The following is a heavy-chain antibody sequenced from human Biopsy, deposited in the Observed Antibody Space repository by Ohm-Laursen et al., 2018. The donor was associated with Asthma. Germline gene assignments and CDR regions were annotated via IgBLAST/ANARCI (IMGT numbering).Heavy chain of an antibody. Sequence: SLRLSCAASGFSFSDYYMPWMRQAPGKGLEWVSSISSSGSTTYPAESVKGRFTISRDNAQKSLFLQMGSLRAEDTAIYYCARVFESSEWGPFYHFGLDVWGQGTTVAASS. D-gene: IGHD6-25*01. CDR3: ARVFESSEWGPFYHFGLDV. V-gene: IGHV3-11*01. CDR1: GFSFSDYY. CDR2: ISSSGSTT. J-gene: IGHJ6*02.